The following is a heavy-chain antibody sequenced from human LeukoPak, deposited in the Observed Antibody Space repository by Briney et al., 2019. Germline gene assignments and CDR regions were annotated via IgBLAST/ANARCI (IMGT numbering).Heavy chain of an antibody. CDR1: GFTFSDHA. CDR2: VRSKAYGGTT. CDR3: TRTGRGWFGNSYFDY. Sequence: GGSLRLSCTASGFTFSDHAMTWVRQAPGKGLEWVGFVRSKAYGGTTEYAASVKGRFTISRDDSKSIAYLQMNSLKTEDTAVYYCTRTGRGWFGNSYFDYWGQGTLVTVSS. D-gene: IGHD3-10*01. V-gene: IGHV3-49*04. J-gene: IGHJ4*02.